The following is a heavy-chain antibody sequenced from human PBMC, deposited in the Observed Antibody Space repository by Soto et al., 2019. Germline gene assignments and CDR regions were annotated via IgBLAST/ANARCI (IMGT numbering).Heavy chain of an antibody. CDR2: IKSKTDGGTT. J-gene: IGHJ4*02. CDR1: GFTFSNAW. CDR3: TTECRWFGELLCDADY. Sequence: PGGSLRLSCAASGFTFSNAWMSWVRQAPGNGLEWVGRIKSKTDGGTTDYAAPVKGRFTISRDDSKNTLYLQMNSLKTEDTAVYYCTTECRWFGELLCDADYWGQGPLVTVSS. D-gene: IGHD3-10*01. V-gene: IGHV3-15*01.